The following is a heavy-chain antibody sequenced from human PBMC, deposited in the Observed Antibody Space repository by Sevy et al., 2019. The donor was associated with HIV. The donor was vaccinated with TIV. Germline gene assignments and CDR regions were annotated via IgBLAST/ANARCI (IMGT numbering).Heavy chain of an antibody. D-gene: IGHD3-16*01. V-gene: IGHV3-74*01. Sequence: GGSLRLSCADSGFTFPSYWMHWVRQPPGKGLVWVSRITPDGSFTPDGGRPNYADSVKGRLTISSDDATSTLYLHMNSLRVEDTAIYYCVRDAFAEFDLWGQGILVTVSS. J-gene: IGHJ4*02. CDR1: GFTFPSYW. CDR2: ITPDGSFTPDGGRP. CDR3: VRDAFAEFDL.